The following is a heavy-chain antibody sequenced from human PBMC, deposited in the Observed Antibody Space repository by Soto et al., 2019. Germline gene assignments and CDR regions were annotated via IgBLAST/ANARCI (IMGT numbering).Heavy chain of an antibody. Sequence: GGSLRLSCAASGFTFNSYTMAWVRQAPGKGLEWVSSISGSGGSPSYADSVQGRFTISRDNSRNTLSLQMNSLRAEDTALYYCARRGYGSRWPNVYMDVWGKGTTVTVSS. V-gene: IGHV3-23*01. J-gene: IGHJ6*03. CDR1: GFTFNSYT. D-gene: IGHD6-13*01. CDR3: ARRGYGSRWPNVYMDV. CDR2: ISGSGGSP.